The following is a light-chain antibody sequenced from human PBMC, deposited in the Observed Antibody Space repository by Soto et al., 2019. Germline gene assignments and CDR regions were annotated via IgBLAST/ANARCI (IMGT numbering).Light chain of an antibody. CDR2: DVS. CDR3: SSYTPSNTRQIV. Sequence: QSALTQPASVSGSPGQPITISCTGTSSDVGGYNYVSWYQQHPGKAPKFMIYDVSNRPSGVSNRFSGSKSGNTASLTISGLQAEDEADYYCSSYTPSNTRQIVFGTGTKLTVL. CDR1: SSDVGGYNY. J-gene: IGLJ1*01. V-gene: IGLV2-14*01.